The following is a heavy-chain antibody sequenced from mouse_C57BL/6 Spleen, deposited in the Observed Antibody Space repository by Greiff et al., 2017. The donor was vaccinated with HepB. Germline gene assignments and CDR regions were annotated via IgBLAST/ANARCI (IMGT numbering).Heavy chain of an antibody. CDR3: TRPFYYYGSSYWYFDV. V-gene: IGHV6-6*01. J-gene: IGHJ1*03. CDR2: IRNKANNHAT. D-gene: IGHD1-1*01. CDR1: GFTFSDAW. Sequence: EVMLVESGGGLVQPGGSMKLSCAASGFTFSDAWMDWVRQSPEKGLEWVAEIRNKANNHATYYAESVKGRFTISRDDSKSSVYLQMNSLRAEDTGIYYCTRPFYYYGSSYWYFDVWGTGTTVTVSS.